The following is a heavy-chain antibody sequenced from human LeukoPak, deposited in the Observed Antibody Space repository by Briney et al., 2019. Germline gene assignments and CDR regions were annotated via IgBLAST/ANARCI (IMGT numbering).Heavy chain of an antibody. CDR2: ISTSSYT. CDR1: GFTFSDYY. J-gene: IGHJ5*02. Sequence: GGSLRLSCAASGFTFSDYYMSWIRQAPGKGLEWVSYISTSSYTNYADSVKGRFTISRDNAKNSLYLQMNSPRAEDTAVYYCARAFRYCSSTSCYLDPWGQGTLVTVSS. CDR3: ARAFRYCSSTSCYLDP. D-gene: IGHD2-2*01. V-gene: IGHV3-11*06.